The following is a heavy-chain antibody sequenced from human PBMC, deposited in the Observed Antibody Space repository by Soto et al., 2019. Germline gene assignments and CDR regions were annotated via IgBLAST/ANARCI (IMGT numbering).Heavy chain of an antibody. CDR1: GGSISNSNW. Sequence: TSETLSLTCTVSGGSISNSNWWNWVRQPPGKGLEWIGEIYHSGSTNYNPSLQSRVTISVDKSKNQFSLKLSSVTPADTAVYYCAREGSSGWYRRPTLDNWGQGTLVTVSS. D-gene: IGHD6-19*01. V-gene: IGHV4-4*02. CDR2: IYHSGST. J-gene: IGHJ4*02. CDR3: AREGSSGWYRRPTLDN.